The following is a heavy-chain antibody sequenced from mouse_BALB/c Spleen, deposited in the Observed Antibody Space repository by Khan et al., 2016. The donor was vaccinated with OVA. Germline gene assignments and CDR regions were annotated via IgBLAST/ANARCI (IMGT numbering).Heavy chain of an antibody. V-gene: IGHV3-8*02. J-gene: IGHJ3*01. D-gene: IGHD2-14*01. CDR1: GDSITTGY. CDR2: IIYTGYT. Sequence: EVQLQESGPSLVKPSQTLSLTCSVTGDSITTGYWNWIRKFPGNKLEYMGYIIYTGYTYYNPSLKSRISITRHTYNNQYYLQLKSVNDDDTATDFCARSTYRYGFVYWGPGPLVTGSA. CDR3: ARSTYRYGFVY.